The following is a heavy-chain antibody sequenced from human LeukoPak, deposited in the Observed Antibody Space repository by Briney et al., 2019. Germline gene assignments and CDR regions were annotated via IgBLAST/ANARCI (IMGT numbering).Heavy chain of an antibody. D-gene: IGHD3-22*01. V-gene: IGHV3-30-3*01. Sequence: PGGSLRLSCAASGFTFSSYAMHWVRQAPGKGLEWVAVISYDGSNKYYADSVKGRFTISKDNSKNTLYLQMNSLRAEDTAVYYCARESYDSSGYYLGWAFDYWGQGILVTVSS. J-gene: IGHJ4*02. CDR1: GFTFSSYA. CDR3: ARESYDSSGYYLGWAFDY. CDR2: ISYDGSNK.